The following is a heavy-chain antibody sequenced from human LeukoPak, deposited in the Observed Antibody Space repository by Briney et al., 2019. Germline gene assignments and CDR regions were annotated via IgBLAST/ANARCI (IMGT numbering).Heavy chain of an antibody. Sequence: GGSLRLSCAASGFTFSSYAMSWVRQAPGKGLAWVSAISSSGDVTKYADSAKSRFTISRDNSKNTVYLQMNSLRAEDTAVYYCXXXXVYSGYAFDPWGQGTLVTVSS. CDR2: ISSSGDVT. D-gene: IGHD5-12*01. V-gene: IGHV3-23*01. CDR1: GFTFSSYA. CDR3: XXXXVYSGYAFDP. J-gene: IGHJ5*02.